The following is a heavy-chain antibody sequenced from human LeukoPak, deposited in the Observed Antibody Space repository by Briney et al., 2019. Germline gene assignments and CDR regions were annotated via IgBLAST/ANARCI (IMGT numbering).Heavy chain of an antibody. CDR3: ARESPMVRGVIGVFDY. CDR1: GDSISSSGYC. V-gene: IGHV4-39*07. J-gene: IGHJ4*02. Sequence: SETLSLTCTLSGDSISSSGYCWGWIRQPPGKGLECVGVICYTGNTYYNPSLKSRVTISVDTSKNQFSLKLSSVTAADTAVYYCARESPMVRGVIGVFDYWGQGTLVTVSS. D-gene: IGHD3-10*01. CDR2: ICYTGNT.